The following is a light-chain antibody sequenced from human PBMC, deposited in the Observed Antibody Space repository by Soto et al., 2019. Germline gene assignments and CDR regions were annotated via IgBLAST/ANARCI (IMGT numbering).Light chain of an antibody. CDR3: QQSYSTPLALT. V-gene: IGKV1-39*01. Sequence: DIQMTQSPSSLSASVGDVVTITCRAIQSISSYLNWYQQKPGKAPKLLIYAASSLQSGVPSRFSGSGSGTDFTLTISSLQPEDFATYYCQQSYSTPLALTFGGGTKVDIK. CDR2: AAS. J-gene: IGKJ4*01. CDR1: QSISSY.